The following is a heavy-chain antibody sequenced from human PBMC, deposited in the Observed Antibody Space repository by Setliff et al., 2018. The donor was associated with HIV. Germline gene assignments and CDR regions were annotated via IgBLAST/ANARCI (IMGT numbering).Heavy chain of an antibody. J-gene: IGHJ5*02. CDR2: IYHSGSA. CDR1: ACTISSDYY. V-gene: IGHV4-38-2*01. CDR3: VRQPVVPASMPTHNYFDP. D-gene: IGHD2-2*01. Sequence: PSETLSLTCGVSACTISSDYYWGWIRQPPGKGLEWIGSIYHSGSAFYNPSLKSRVAISVDTAKEQFSLKLTAVTDADTAVYYCVRQPVVPASMPTHNYFDPWGQGTVVTVSS.